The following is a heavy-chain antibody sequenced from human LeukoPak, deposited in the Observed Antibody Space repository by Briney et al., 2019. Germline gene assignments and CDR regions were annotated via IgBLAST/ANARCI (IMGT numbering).Heavy chain of an antibody. CDR2: ISSSSSYI. Sequence: KPGGSLRLSCAASGFTFSSYSMNWVRQAPGKGLEWVSSISSSSSYIYYADSVKGRFTISRDNAKNSLYLQMNSLRAEDTAVYYCARDGAYCGGDCYPGVRAFDIWGQGTMVTVSS. D-gene: IGHD2-21*02. V-gene: IGHV3-21*01. CDR3: ARDGAYCGGDCYPGVRAFDI. CDR1: GFTFSSYS. J-gene: IGHJ3*02.